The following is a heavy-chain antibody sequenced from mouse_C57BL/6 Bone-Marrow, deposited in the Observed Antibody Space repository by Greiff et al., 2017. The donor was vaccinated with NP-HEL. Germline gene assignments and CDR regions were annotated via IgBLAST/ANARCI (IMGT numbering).Heavy chain of an antibody. Sequence: VQLQQSGAELVRPGASVTLSCKASGYTFTDYEMHWVKQTPVHGLEWIGAIDPETGGTASKQKFKGKAILTADKSSSTTYMDLRSLTSEDSAVYYCTREGLRREGWFAYWGQGTLVTVSA. D-gene: IGHD2-4*01. CDR2: IDPETGGT. CDR3: TREGLRREGWFAY. J-gene: IGHJ3*01. CDR1: GYTFTDYE. V-gene: IGHV1-15*01.